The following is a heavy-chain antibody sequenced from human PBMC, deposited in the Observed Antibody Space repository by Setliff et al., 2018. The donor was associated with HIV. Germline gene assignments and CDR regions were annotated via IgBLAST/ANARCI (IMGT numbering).Heavy chain of an antibody. CDR2: IKSKTDGGTT. Sequence: GGSLRLSCAASGFTASGFTFNNAWMNWIRQTPGKGLEWVGRIKSKTDGGTTDYAAPVKGRFTISRDDSKKMLYLQMNSLKTEDTAVYYCTTRGTWDYRDYFDYWGQGTLVTVSS. J-gene: IGHJ4*02. CDR3: TTRGTWDYRDYFDY. V-gene: IGHV3-15*01. CDR1: GFTFNNAW. D-gene: IGHD1-26*01.